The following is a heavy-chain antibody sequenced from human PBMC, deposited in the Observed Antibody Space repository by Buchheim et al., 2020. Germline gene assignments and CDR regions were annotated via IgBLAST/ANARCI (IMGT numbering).Heavy chain of an antibody. D-gene: IGHD6-13*01. CDR3: ARDFSSSWYFGDYYYGMDV. CDR2: ISSSSSYI. J-gene: IGHJ6*02. CDR1: GFTFSSYS. Sequence: EVQLVESGGGLVKPGGSLRLSCAASGFTFSSYSMNWVRQAPGKGLEWVSSISSSSSYIYYADSVKGRFTISRDNAKNSLYLQMNSLRAEDTAVYYCARDFSSSWYFGDYYYGMDVWGQGTT. V-gene: IGHV3-21*01.